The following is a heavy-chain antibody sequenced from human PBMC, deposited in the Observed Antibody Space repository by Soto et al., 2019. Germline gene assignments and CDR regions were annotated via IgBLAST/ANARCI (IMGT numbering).Heavy chain of an antibody. V-gene: IGHV3-48*04. Sequence: EVHLVESGGDLVQPGGSLRLSCAASGFSFSSFSMNWVRQAPGMGLEWVSYISGSGTTTYYADSVKGRFTISRDNAKNSLYLQMNLLQAEDTAVYYCARLGDYGSGSYWGQGTLVTVSS. D-gene: IGHD3-10*01. CDR3: ARLGDYGSGSY. CDR1: GFSFSSFS. J-gene: IGHJ4*02. CDR2: ISGSGTTT.